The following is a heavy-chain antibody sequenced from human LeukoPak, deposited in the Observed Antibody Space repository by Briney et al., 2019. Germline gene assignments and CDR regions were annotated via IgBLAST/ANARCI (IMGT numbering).Heavy chain of an antibody. CDR1: TFTFSNYW. J-gene: IGHJ3*02. CDR3: AKERLLGDVWGSYRYDAFDI. CDR2: IKQDGSAK. V-gene: IGHV3-7*01. Sequence: GGSLRLSCAASTFTFSNYWMNWVRQAPGKGLEWVANIKQDGSAKYYVDSVKGRFTISRDNSKNTLYLQMNSLRAEDTAVYYCAKERLLGDVWGSYRYDAFDIWGQGTMVTVSS. D-gene: IGHD3-16*02.